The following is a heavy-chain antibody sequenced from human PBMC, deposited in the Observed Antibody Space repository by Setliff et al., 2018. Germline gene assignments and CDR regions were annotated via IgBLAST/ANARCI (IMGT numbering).Heavy chain of an antibody. D-gene: IGHD4-17*01. V-gene: IGHV7-4-1*02. CDR1: GYTFTVYT. CDR3: ARADHLVTTTFDY. CDR2: INTNTGNP. J-gene: IGHJ4*01. Sequence: ASVKVSCKVSGYTFTVYTMNWVRQAPGQGLEWMGWINTNTGNPTYAQGFTGRFVFSLDTSVSTAYLQISSLKAEDTATYYCARADHLVTTTFDYWGQGTLVTVSS.